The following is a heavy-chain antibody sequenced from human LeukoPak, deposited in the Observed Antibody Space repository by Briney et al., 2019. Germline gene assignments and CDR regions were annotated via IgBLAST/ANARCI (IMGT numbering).Heavy chain of an antibody. V-gene: IGHV1-46*01. J-gene: IGHJ6*02. CDR2: INPSGGST. CDR1: GYTFTSYY. Sequence: ASVKVSCKASGYTFTSYYMHWVRQAPGQGREGMGIINPSGGSTSYAQKFQGRVTMTRDTSTSTVYMELSSLRSEDTAVYYCARVEGSYYYYYGMDVWGQGTTVTVSS. CDR3: ARVEGSYYYYYGMDV.